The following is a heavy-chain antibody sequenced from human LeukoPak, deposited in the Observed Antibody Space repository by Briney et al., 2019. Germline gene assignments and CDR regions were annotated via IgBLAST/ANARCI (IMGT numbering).Heavy chain of an antibody. D-gene: IGHD1-1*01. J-gene: IGHJ4*02. CDR2: LKQVCSET. Sequence: XAWGFIFKXXXXXWVXXAPGXXXXXXXXLKQVCSETYYVDSVKGRFTISSDNAKNSLYLHMNSLRAEDTAVYYCARGEDNADEYLREAYWGQGLLVTVSS. CDR1: GFIFKXXX. V-gene: IGHV3-7*04. CDR3: ARGEDNADEYLREAY.